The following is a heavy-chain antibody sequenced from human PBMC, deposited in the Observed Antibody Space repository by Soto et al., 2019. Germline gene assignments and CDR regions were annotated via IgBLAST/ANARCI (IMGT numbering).Heavy chain of an antibody. Sequence: PSQTLSLTCAISGDSVSSNSAAWNWIRQSPSRGLEWLGRAYYRSKWYNDYAVSVKSRITINPDTSKNQFPLQLNSVTPEDTAVYYCARYSGSTWDYYYYGMDVWGQGTTVTVSS. J-gene: IGHJ6*02. CDR1: GDSVSSNSAA. CDR3: ARYSGSTWDYYYYGMDV. V-gene: IGHV6-1*01. CDR2: AYYRSKWYN. D-gene: IGHD1-26*01.